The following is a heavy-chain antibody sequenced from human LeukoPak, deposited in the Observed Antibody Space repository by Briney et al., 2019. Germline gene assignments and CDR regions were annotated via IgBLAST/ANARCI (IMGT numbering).Heavy chain of an antibody. CDR1: GGSISIYY. V-gene: IGHV4-59*01. D-gene: IGHD3-22*01. J-gene: IGHJ4*02. Sequence: SETLSLTCTVSGGSISIYYGSWIRQPPGKGLEWIGNIFYSGSTRYTPSLKSRVTISVDTSKNQVSLKLTSVSAADTAVYYCARYDSSGFYQYYIDYWGQGTLVTVSS. CDR3: ARYDSSGFYQYYIDY. CDR2: IFYSGST.